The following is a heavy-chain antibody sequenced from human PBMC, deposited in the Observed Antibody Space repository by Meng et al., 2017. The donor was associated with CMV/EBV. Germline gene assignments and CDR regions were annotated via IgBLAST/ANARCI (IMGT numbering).Heavy chain of an antibody. CDR3: AIPYSSSSFRAFDI. V-gene: IGHV4-38-2*02. CDR2: IYHSGST. CDR1: GYSISSGYY. Sequence: SETLSLTCTVSGYSISSGYYWGWIRQPPGKGLEWIGSIYHSGSTYYNPSLKSRVTISVDTSKNQFSLKLSSVTAADTAVYYFAIPYSSSSFRAFDIWGQGTMVTVSS. D-gene: IGHD6-6*01. J-gene: IGHJ3*02.